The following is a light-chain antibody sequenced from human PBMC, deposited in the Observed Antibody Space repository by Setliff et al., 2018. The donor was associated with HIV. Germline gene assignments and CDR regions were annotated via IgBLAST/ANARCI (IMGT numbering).Light chain of an antibody. CDR2: DVS. CDR3: SSYRSSSTLYV. CDR1: SSDVGGYNY. Sequence: QPVLTQPASVSGSPGQSITISCTGTSSDVGGYNYVSWYQQHPGKAPKLMIYDVSNRPSGVSNRFSGSKSGKTASLTISGLQAEDEADYYCSSYRSSSTLYVFGTGTKVTVL. V-gene: IGLV2-14*01. J-gene: IGLJ1*01.